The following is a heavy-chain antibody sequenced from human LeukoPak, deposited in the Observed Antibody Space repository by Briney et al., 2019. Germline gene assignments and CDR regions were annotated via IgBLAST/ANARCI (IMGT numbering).Heavy chain of an antibody. CDR1: GGSISSYY. J-gene: IGHJ4*02. CDR2: IYTSGST. D-gene: IGHD5-18*01. CDR3: ARASVWGYSYGYYFDY. V-gene: IGHV4-4*07. Sequence: SETLSLTCTVSGGSISSYYRSWIRQPAGKGLEWIGRIYTSGSTNFNPSLKSRVTMSVDTSRNQFSLKLSSVTAADTAVYYCARASVWGYSYGYYFDYWGQGTLVTVSS.